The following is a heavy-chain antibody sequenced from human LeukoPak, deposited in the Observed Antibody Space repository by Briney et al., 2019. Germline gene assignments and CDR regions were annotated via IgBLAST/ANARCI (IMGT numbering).Heavy chain of an antibody. Sequence: PSETLSLTCAVYGGSFSGYYWSWIRQPPGKGREWIGEFNHSGSTNYNPSLKSRVTISVDTSKNQYSLKLSSVTAADTAVYYCARGRNGYYYGSGSYYPWGQGTLVTVSS. CDR1: GGSFSGYY. D-gene: IGHD3-10*01. CDR3: ARGRNGYYYGSGSYYP. V-gene: IGHV4-34*01. J-gene: IGHJ5*02. CDR2: FNHSGST.